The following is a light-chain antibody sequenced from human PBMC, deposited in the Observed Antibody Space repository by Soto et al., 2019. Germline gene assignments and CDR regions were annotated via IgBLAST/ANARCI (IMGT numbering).Light chain of an antibody. CDR1: QSVSSSY. CDR3: KQYGSSSWT. V-gene: IGKV3-20*01. Sequence: EIVLTQSPGTLSLSPGERATLSCRASQSVSSSYLAWYQQKPGQAPRLLIYGASSRATGIPDSFSGSGSGTDFTLTISRLEPEDVAVYYCKQYGSSSWTFGQGTKVDIK. CDR2: GAS. J-gene: IGKJ1*01.